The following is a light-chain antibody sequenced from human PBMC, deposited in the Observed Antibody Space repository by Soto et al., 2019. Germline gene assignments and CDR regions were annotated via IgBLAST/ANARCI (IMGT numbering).Light chain of an antibody. CDR3: QQFNNYPRT. V-gene: IGKV1-9*01. CDR2: DAS. J-gene: IGKJ1*01. Sequence: DIQMTQSPSSLSASVGDRVTITWLASQGISSYLAWYQQKPGKAPNLLIYDASTLHSGVPSRFSGSGSGTDFTLTISSLQPEDFATYYCQQFNNYPRTFGQGTKVDIK. CDR1: QGISSY.